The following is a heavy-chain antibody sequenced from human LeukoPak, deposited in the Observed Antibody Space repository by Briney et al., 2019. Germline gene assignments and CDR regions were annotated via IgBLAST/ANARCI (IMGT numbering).Heavy chain of an antibody. V-gene: IGHV5-51*01. CDR3: ARSEGYYYYYMDV. CDR1: GYSFTSYW. CDR2: IYPGDSDT. Sequence: GESLKISCKGSGYSFTSYWIGWVLQMPGKGLEWMVIIYPGDSDTRYSPSFQGQVTISADKSISTAYLQWSSLKASDTAMYYCARSEGYYYYYMDVWGKGTTVTVSS. J-gene: IGHJ6*03.